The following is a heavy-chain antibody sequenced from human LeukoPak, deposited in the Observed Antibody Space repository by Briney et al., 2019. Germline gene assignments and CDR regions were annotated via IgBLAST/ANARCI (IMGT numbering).Heavy chain of an antibody. CDR1: GYTFTSYG. J-gene: IGHJ4*02. D-gene: IGHD6-19*01. V-gene: IGHV1-18*01. CDR3: ARGGNSGWRTPNDDY. Sequence: ASVKVSCKASGYTFTSYGISWVRQAPGQGLEWMGWISAYNGNTNYAQKLQGRVTMTTDTSTRTAYMELRSLRSDDTAVYYCARGGNSGWRTPNDDYWGQGTLVTVSS. CDR2: ISAYNGNT.